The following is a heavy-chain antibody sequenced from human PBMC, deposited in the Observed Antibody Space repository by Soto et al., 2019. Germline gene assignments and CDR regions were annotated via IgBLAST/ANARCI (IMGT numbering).Heavy chain of an antibody. D-gene: IGHD3-16*01. CDR1: GFTFSSYG. Sequence: GGSLRLSCAASGFTFSSYGMHWVRQAPGKGLEWVAVISYDGSNKYYADSVKGRFTISRDNSKNTLYLQMNSLRAEDTAVYYCAKDLGGTAGDYFYYYGMDVWGRGTRFT. J-gene: IGHJ6*04. V-gene: IGHV3-30*18. CDR2: ISYDGSNK. CDR3: AKDLGGTAGDYFYYYGMDV.